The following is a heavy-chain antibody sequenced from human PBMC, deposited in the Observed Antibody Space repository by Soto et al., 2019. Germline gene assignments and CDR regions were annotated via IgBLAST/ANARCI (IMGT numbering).Heavy chain of an antibody. V-gene: IGHV4-31*03. CDR2: IYYSGST. D-gene: IGHD1-1*01. Sequence: SETLSLTCTVSGGSISSGGYYWSWIRQHPGKGLEWIGYIYYSGSTYYNPSLKSRVTISVDTSKNQFSLKLSSVTAADTAVYYCARVDKPSEYKGNYYYYGMDVWGQGTTVTVS. CDR3: ARVDKPSEYKGNYYYYGMDV. J-gene: IGHJ6*02. CDR1: GGSISSGGYY.